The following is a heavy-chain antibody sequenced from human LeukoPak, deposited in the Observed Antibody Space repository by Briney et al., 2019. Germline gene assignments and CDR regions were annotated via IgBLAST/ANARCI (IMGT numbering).Heavy chain of an antibody. J-gene: IGHJ3*01. CDR3: ARERQGTNSIHGMDGLDV. Sequence: GGSLRLSCAGSGITVSDYYMSWVRQAPGKGLEWVSVIYYTGATYYADSVKDRFTISRDNSKNTVYLQMSSLRVDDTAIYFCARERQGTNSIHGMDGLDVWGQGTVVTVSS. CDR1: GITVSDYY. D-gene: IGHD4-11*01. CDR2: IYYTGAT. V-gene: IGHV3-53*01.